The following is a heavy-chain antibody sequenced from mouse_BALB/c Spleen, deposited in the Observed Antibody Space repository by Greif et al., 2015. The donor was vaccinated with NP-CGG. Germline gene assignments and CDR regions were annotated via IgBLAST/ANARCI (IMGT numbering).Heavy chain of an antibody. D-gene: IGHD2-14*01. V-gene: IGHV1-7*01. CDR1: GYTFTSYS. CDR2: INPSTGYT. Sequence: VQLQESGAELAKPGASVKMSCKASGYTFTSYSMHWVKQRPGQGLEWIGYINPSTGYTEYNQKFKDKATLTADKSSSTAYMQLSSVTSEDSAVYYCARIGGSYAMDYWGQGTSVTVSS. J-gene: IGHJ4*01. CDR3: ARIGGSYAMDY.